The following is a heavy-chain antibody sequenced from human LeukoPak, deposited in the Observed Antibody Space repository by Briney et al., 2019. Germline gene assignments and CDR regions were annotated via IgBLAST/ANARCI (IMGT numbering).Heavy chain of an antibody. CDR2: ISSSGSTI. D-gene: IGHD3-10*01. CDR3: ASTPREGSGNFYYMAA. Sequence: GGSLRLSCAASGFTFSSYERNWVRQAPGKGLEWVSYISSSGSTIYYAYSVKGRFTISRDNAKNSLYLQMNSLRAQDTAVYYCASTPREGSGNFYYMAAWGKGPTVTVSS. V-gene: IGHV3-48*03. CDR1: GFTFSSYE. J-gene: IGHJ6*03.